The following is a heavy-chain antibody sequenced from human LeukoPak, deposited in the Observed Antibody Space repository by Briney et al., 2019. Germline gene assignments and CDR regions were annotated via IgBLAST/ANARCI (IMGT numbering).Heavy chain of an antibody. CDR1: GFTFSGYS. CDR2: ISSHSNYI. V-gene: IGHV3-21*01. Sequence: GGSLRLSCAASGFTFSGYSMNWVRQAPGKGLEWVSSISSHSNYIYYADSVKGRFTISRDNAKNSLYLQMNSLRAEDTAVYYCAKDYYDSSGSYWVAFDIWGQGTMVTVSS. D-gene: IGHD3-10*01. J-gene: IGHJ3*02. CDR3: AKDYYDSSGSYWVAFDI.